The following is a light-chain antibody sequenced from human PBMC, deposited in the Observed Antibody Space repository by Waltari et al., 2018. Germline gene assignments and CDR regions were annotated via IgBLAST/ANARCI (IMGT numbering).Light chain of an antibody. CDR1: QSVSNF. CDR2: HAS. Sequence: EIVLTQSPATLSLSPGERATLSCRASQSVSNFLAWYQQKPGQAPSLLIYHASNRATVIPARFSGRGSGTDFTLTISSLEPVASAIYHSQQRANWPPLTFGGGTRVEI. J-gene: IGKJ4*01. V-gene: IGKV3-11*01. CDR3: QQRANWPPLT.